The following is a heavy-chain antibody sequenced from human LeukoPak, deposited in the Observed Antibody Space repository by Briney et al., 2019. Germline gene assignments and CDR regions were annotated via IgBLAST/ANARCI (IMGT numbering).Heavy chain of an antibody. V-gene: IGHV4-59*11. CDR2: IYYSGST. J-gene: IGHJ5*02. Sequence: SETLSLTCTASGGSISSHYWSWIRQPPGKGLEWIGYIYYSGSTNYNPSLKSRVTISVDTSKNQFSLKLSSVTAADTAVYYCARDGGMRGFDPWGQGTLVTVSS. CDR3: ARDGGMRGFDP. CDR1: GGSISSHY.